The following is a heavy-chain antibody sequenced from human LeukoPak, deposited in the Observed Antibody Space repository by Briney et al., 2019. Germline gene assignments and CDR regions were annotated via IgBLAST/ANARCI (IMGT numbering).Heavy chain of an antibody. J-gene: IGHJ4*02. Sequence: ASVKVSCKASGYTFTSYGISWVRQAPGQGLEWMGWISAYNGNTNYAQKLQGRVTMTTDTPTSTAYMELRSLRSDDTAVYYCARIPLDSSGYYFPPDYWGQGTLVTVSS. CDR1: GYTFTSYG. V-gene: IGHV1-18*01. D-gene: IGHD3-22*01. CDR3: ARIPLDSSGYYFPPDY. CDR2: ISAYNGNT.